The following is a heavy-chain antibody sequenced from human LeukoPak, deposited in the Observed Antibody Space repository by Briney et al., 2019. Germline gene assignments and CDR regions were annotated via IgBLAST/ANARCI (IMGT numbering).Heavy chain of an antibody. Sequence: GGSLRPSCAASGFTFSDYYMSWIRQAPGKGLEWVSYISSSGSTIYYADSVKGRFTISRDNAENSLYLQMNSLRAEDTAVYYCARVWGPARQGEFDYWGQGTLVTVSS. CDR3: ARVWGPARQGEFDY. CDR2: ISSSGSTI. CDR1: GFTFSDYY. D-gene: IGHD7-27*01. J-gene: IGHJ4*02. V-gene: IGHV3-11*01.